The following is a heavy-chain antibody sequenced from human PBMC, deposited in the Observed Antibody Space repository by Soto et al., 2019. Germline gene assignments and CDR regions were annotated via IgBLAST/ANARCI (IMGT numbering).Heavy chain of an antibody. CDR2: IYYSGST. D-gene: IGHD6-6*01. CDR1: GGSISSYY. CDR3: ARGKGVIAALHRFDY. J-gene: IGHJ4*02. V-gene: IGHV4-59*01. Sequence: PSETLSLTCTVSGGSISSYYWSWIRQPPGKGLEWIGYIYYSGSTNYNPSLKSRVTISVDTSKNQFSLKLSSVTAADTAVYYCARGKGVIAALHRFDYWGQGTLVTVSS.